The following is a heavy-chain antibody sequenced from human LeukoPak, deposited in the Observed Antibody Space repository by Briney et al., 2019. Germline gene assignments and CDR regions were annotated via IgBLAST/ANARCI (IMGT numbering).Heavy chain of an antibody. Sequence: PSETLSLTCTVSGGSISSGSYYWSWIRQPAGKGLEWIGRIYASGSTNYNPSLKSRVTISVDTSKNQSSLKLSSVTAADTAVYYCARVAVVITHTVFYYMDVWGKGTTVTISS. CDR2: IYASGST. CDR1: GGSISSGSYY. J-gene: IGHJ6*03. CDR3: ARVAVVITHTVFYYMDV. V-gene: IGHV4-61*02. D-gene: IGHD3-22*01.